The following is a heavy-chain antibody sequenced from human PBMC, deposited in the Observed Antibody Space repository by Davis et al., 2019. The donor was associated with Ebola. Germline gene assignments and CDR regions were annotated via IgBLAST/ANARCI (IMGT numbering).Heavy chain of an antibody. CDR1: GDSVSSGG. CDR2: TYYNSKWYN. CDR3: TRDWLRGGMDV. Sequence: HSQTLSLTCAISGDSVSSGGWNWIRHSPSRGLAWPGRTYYNSKWYNDYAVSVKSRITINPDTSKNQFSLQLNSVTPEDTALYYCTRDWLRGGMDVWGEGTTVTV. D-gene: IGHD5-18*01. J-gene: IGHJ6*02. V-gene: IGHV6-1*01.